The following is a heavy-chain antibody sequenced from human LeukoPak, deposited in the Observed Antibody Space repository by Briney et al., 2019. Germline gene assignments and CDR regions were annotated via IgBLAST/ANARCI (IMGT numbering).Heavy chain of an antibody. J-gene: IGHJ3*01. V-gene: IGHV3-30*04. D-gene: IGHD4-23*01. CDR2: ISFDGSVK. Sequence: GGSLRLSCAASGFAFSDCAMHWVFQAPGKGLEWVAVISFDGSVKDFADSVKGRFTISRDNSKNTLFLQMNSLRPEDTAVYYCARHFGGFDFWGQGTMVTVSS. CDR3: ARHFGGFDF. CDR1: GFAFSDCA.